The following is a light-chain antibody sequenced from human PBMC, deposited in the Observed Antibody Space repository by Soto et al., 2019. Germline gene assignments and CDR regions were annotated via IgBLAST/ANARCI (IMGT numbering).Light chain of an antibody. Sequence: IVMTQSPATLSVSPGERATLSCRASQTVSNNLAWYQQKPGQPPRLLIYDVSSRATGIPDRFSGSGSGTDFTLTVSRLEPEDFAVYYCQQYGSSPETFGQGTKVDIK. CDR3: QQYGSSPET. J-gene: IGKJ1*01. CDR1: QTVSNN. CDR2: DVS. V-gene: IGKV3-20*01.